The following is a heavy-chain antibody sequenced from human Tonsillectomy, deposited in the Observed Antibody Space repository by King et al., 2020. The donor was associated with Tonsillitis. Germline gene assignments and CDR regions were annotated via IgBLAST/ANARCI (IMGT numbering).Heavy chain of an antibody. D-gene: IGHD3-22*01. CDR1: GFTFSSYG. V-gene: IGHV3-30*02. CDR3: AKDKKPYYYDSSGSFDY. J-gene: IGHJ4*02. CDR2: IRYDGSNK. Sequence: QLVQSGGGVVQPGWSLRLSCAASGFTFSSYGMHWVRQAPGKGLEWVAFIRYDGSNKYYADSVKGRFTISRDNSKNTLYLQMNSLRAEDTAVYYCAKDKKPYYYDSSGSFDYWGQGTLVTVSS.